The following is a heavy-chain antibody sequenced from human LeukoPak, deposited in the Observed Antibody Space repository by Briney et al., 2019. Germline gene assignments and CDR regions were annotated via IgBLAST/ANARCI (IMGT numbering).Heavy chain of an antibody. J-gene: IGHJ4*02. CDR3: TTVTLRPVGL. Sequence: PGGSLRLSCAASGFTFSSHGMSWVRQAPGKGLEWVGRIKSKSDGGTTDYAAPVKGRFTISRDDSKNTLFLQVNSLKIEDTAVYYCTTVTLRPVGLWGQGTLVTVSS. D-gene: IGHD3-10*01. CDR1: GFTFSSHG. V-gene: IGHV3-15*05. CDR2: IKSKSDGGTT.